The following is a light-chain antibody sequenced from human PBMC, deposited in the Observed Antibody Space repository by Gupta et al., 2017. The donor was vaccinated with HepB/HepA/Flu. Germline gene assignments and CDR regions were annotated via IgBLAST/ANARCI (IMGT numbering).Light chain of an antibody. CDR2: GAS. CDR1: QSVSSN. J-gene: IGKJ2*01. Sequence: EIMMTQSPATLSVSQGERATLSCRDSQSVSSNLAWYQRKPGQAPRLRTYGASARATGIPARFSGSGSGTKFSLTISSLQSEDSAVYYCQHHNNWPPDTFGQGTNLEIK. V-gene: IGKV3-15*01. CDR3: QHHNNWPPDT.